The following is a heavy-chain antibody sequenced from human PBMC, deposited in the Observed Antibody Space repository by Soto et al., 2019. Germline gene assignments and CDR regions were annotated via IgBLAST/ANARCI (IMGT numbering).Heavy chain of an antibody. CDR3: ARQWGKRWDY. D-gene: IGHD3-16*01. CDR1: GGSISSYY. CDR2: IYYSGST. V-gene: IGHV4-59*08. J-gene: IGHJ4*02. Sequence: QVQLQESGPGLVKPSETLSLTCTVSGGSISSYYWSWIRQPPGKGLEWIGYIYYSGSTNYNPSLKRRVTIPVVTSRNQFSLKPSSVTAADTAVYYCARQWGKRWDYWGQGTLVTVSS.